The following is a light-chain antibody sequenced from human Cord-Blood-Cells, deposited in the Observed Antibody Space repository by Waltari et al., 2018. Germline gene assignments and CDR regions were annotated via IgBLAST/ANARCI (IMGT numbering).Light chain of an antibody. Sequence: DIQMTQSPSSLSASVGDRVTITCQASQDISNYLNWDQQKPGKAPKLLSYDASNLETGVPSRFSGSVSGTDFTLTISSLQPEDIATYYCQQYDNLPMYTFGQGTKLEIK. J-gene: IGKJ2*01. CDR3: QQYDNLPMYT. V-gene: IGKV1-33*01. CDR1: QDISNY. CDR2: DAS.